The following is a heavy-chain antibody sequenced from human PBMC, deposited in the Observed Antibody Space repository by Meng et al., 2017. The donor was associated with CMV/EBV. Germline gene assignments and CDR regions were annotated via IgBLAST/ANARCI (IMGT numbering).Heavy chain of an antibody. CDR1: GLSLRTTGVG. CDR2: IYWDDDK. V-gene: IGHV2-5*02. CDR3: AHLDTAKLHFDY. J-gene: IGHJ4*02. D-gene: IGHD5-18*01. Sequence: ITLKDPAPPLVKPAPTPPVTFSLPGLSLRTTGVGVGWIRQPPGKALEWLALIYWDDDKRYSPSLKSRLTITKDTSKNQVVLTMTNMDPVDTATYYCAHLDTAKLHFDYWGQGTLVTVSS.